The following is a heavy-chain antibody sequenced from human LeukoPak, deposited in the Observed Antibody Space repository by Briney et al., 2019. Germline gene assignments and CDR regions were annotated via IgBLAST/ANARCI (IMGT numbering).Heavy chain of an antibody. J-gene: IGHJ5*02. V-gene: IGHV3-11*01. D-gene: IGHD3-10*01. CDR3: ARSYGSGSYYPNWFDP. CDR2: ISSSGSTI. CDR1: GFTFSDYY. Sequence: PRGSLRLSCAASGFTFSDYYMSWIRQAPGKGLEWVSYISSSGSTIYYADSVKGRFTISRDNAKNSLYLQMNSLRAEDTAVYYCARSYGSGSYYPNWFDPWGQGTLVTVSS.